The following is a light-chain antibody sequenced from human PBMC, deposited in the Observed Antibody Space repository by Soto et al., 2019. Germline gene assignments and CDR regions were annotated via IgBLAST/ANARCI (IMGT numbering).Light chain of an antibody. J-gene: IGLJ7*01. CDR3: QSYDSSLSSAV. CDR1: SSNIGAGYD. CDR2: GNS. V-gene: IGLV1-40*01. Sequence: QSVLTQPPSVSGAPGQRVTISCTGSSSNIGAGYDVHWYQQLPGTAPKLLIYGNSNRPSGVPDRFSGSKSSTSASLAITGLQAEDEADYYCQSYDSSLSSAVFGGGTQLTVL.